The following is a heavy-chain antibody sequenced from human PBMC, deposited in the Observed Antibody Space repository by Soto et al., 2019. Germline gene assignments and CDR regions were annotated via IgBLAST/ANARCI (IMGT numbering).Heavy chain of an antibody. CDR1: GFTFSSYA. CDR3: ARLTTVTTFSLDY. J-gene: IGHJ4*02. Sequence: QVQLVESGGGVVQPGRSLRLSCAASGFTFSSYAMHWVRQAPGKGLEWVAVISYDGSNKYYADSVKGRFTISRDNSKNTLYLQMNSLRAEDTAVYYCARLTTVTTFSLDYWGQGTLVTVSS. V-gene: IGHV3-30-3*01. D-gene: IGHD4-17*01. CDR2: ISYDGSNK.